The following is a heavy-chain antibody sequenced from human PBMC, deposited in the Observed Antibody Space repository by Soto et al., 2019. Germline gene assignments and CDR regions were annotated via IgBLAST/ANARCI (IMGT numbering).Heavy chain of an antibody. CDR2: IYRYGST. D-gene: IGHD2-21*01. CDR1: GGSLSSCNW. Sequence: QVQLQESGPRLVKPSGTLSLTCAVYGGSLSSCNWWSWVRQPPGKGLEWIGEIYRYGSTSYNPSLKSRVTIAVDKSKNQISLNMTSLTAADTAVYFCSGGGRPGQIDWFDPWGQGILVTVSS. V-gene: IGHV4-4*02. J-gene: IGHJ5*02. CDR3: SGGGRPGQIDWFDP.